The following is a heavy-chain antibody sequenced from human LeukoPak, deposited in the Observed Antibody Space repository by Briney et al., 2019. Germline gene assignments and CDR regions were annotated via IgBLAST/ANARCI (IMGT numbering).Heavy chain of an antibody. D-gene: IGHD4-11*01. CDR2: ISYSASYT. CDR3: ARGSPSPLTTREGSFDP. J-gene: IGHJ5*02. CDR1: GFIFSTYG. V-gene: IGHV3-21*01. Sequence: GGSLRLSCAASGFIFSTYGMNWVRQAPGKGLEWVSSISYSASYTYYADSVKGRFTISRDNAKNSLYLQMNSLRAEDTAVYYCARGSPSPLTTREGSFDPWGQGTLVTVSS.